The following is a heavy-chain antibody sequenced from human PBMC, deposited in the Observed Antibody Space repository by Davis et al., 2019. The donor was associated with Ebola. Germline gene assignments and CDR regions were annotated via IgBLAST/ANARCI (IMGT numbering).Heavy chain of an antibody. CDR3: TRGVFDY. Sequence: GGSLTLSCAASGLSFNYYAMNWVRQSPGKGLEWVASISGTTPYTFYADSLKGRLSISRDNARNSLFLQMNSLTAEDTAVYYCTRGVFDYWGQGSLVTVSS. CDR1: GLSFNYYA. J-gene: IGHJ4*02. CDR2: ISGTTPYT. V-gene: IGHV3-21*01.